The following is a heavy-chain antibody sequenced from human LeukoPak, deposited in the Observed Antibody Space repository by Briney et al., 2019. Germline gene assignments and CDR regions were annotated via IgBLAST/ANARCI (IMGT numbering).Heavy chain of an antibody. J-gene: IGHJ6*03. V-gene: IGHV3-21*06. D-gene: IGHD1-1*01. CDR2: ITSAGGYT. CDR1: GFSFSDYS. CDR3: ATPGGRVATNALTGNWFMDV. Sequence: GGSLRLSCEASGFSFSDYSMNWVRQAPGKGLAWVASITSAGGYTYYADSVKGRFTVSRDNARNSLFLQLNSLIAEDTAVYFCATPGGRVATNALTGNWFMDVWGRGTTVTVSS.